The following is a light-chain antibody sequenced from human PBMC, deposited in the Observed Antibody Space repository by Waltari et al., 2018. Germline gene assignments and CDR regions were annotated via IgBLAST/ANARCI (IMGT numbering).Light chain of an antibody. Sequence: DIQMTQSPPTLSASVGDRVTLTCRASLNIFGRLAWYQQKPGKPPKLLLYETSNLESGVPSRFSGSGSGTDFTLVIDSLQPDDFATYYCQNYHIRKAFGQGTNVEIK. J-gene: IGKJ2*01. CDR1: LNIFGR. V-gene: IGKV1-5*03. CDR3: QNYHIRKA. CDR2: ETS.